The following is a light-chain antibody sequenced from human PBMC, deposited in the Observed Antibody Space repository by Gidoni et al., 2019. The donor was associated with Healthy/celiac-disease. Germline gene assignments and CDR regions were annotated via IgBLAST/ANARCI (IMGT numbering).Light chain of an antibody. V-gene: IGKV3-20*01. CDR2: GAS. CDR1: QSVSSSY. J-gene: IGKJ4*01. CDR3: QQYGSSPRILT. Sequence: EIVLTQSPGTLSLSPGERATLSCRASQSVSSSYLACYQQKPGQAPRLLIYGASSRATGIPDMFSGSGSGPDFTLTISRLEPEDVAVYYCQQYGSSPRILTFGGGTKVEIK.